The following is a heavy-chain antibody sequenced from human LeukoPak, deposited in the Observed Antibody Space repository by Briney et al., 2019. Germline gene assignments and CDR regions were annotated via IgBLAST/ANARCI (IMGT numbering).Heavy chain of an antibody. D-gene: IGHD3-3*01. CDR2: IHYDGTIT. CDR3: ARGAVPSYDFWSGYYTGGSVY. J-gene: IGHJ4*02. Sequence: GGSLGLSCAASGFTFSAYGMHWVRQAPGKGLEWVAFIHYDGTITYYADSVKGRFTISRDSSKNTLFLQMNSLGAEDTAVYYCARGAVPSYDFWSGYYTGGSVYWGQGTLVTVSS. CDR1: GFTFSAYG. V-gene: IGHV3-30*02.